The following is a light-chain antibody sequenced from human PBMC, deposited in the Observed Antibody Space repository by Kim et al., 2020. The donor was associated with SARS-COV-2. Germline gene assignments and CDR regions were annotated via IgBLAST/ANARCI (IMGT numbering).Light chain of an antibody. Sequence: SPGESATLSCRASHSVGSNLLAWFQQRPGQAPRLVMYAASSRVTGIPDRFSGSGSGTDFTLTISRLEPEDFAVYYCQQYARPQFTFGPGTRVEIK. CDR2: AAS. J-gene: IGKJ3*01. CDR1: HSVGSNL. CDR3: QQYARPQFT. V-gene: IGKV3-20*01.